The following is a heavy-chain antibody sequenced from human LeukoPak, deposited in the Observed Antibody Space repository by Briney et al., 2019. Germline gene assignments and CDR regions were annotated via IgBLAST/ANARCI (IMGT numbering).Heavy chain of an antibody. CDR1: GLMFRSYS. Sequence: GGSLRLSCAASGLMFRSYSMNWVRQAPGKGLEWVSSISSSSSYIFYADSVKGRFTISRDNAKKSLSLQMNSLRAEDTAVYYCARDRGEDYYGSGNYLRAFDIWGQGTMVTVSS. J-gene: IGHJ3*02. D-gene: IGHD3-10*01. V-gene: IGHV3-21*01. CDR2: ISSSSSYI. CDR3: ARDRGEDYYGSGNYLRAFDI.